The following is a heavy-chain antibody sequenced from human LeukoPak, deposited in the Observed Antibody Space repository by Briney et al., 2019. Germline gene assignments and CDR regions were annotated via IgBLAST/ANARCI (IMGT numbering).Heavy chain of an antibody. V-gene: IGHV4-30-4*01. D-gene: IGHD6-13*01. J-gene: IGHJ5*02. Sequence: PSETLSLTCTVSGGSISSGDYYWSWIRQPPGKGLEWIGYIYYSGSTYYNPSLKSRVTISVDTSKNQFSLKLSSVTAADTAVYYCARDRGSRAFDPWGQGTLVTASS. CDR2: IYYSGST. CDR1: GGSISSGDYY. CDR3: ARDRGSRAFDP.